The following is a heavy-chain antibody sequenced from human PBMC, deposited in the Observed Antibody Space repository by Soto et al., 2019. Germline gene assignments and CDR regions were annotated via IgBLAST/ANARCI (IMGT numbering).Heavy chain of an antibody. CDR1: GFTFNNYA. CDR2: ISGGGDTT. Sequence: EVQLLESGGGLVQPGGSLRLSCAASGFTFNNYAMTWVRQAPGKGLEWVSAISGGGDTTSSADSVKGRFTVSRDGSKATLYLQMSSLRAEDTALYYCAKGRGGSGSLTPRVDFWGQGALVTVSS. V-gene: IGHV3-23*01. CDR3: AKGRGGSGSLTPRVDF. J-gene: IGHJ4*02. D-gene: IGHD3-10*01.